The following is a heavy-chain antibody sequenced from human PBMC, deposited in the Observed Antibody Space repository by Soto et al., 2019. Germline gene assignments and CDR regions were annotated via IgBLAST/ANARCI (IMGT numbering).Heavy chain of an antibody. CDR2: IYYSGST. V-gene: IGHV4-59*01. Sequence: SETLSLTCTVSGGSISSYYWSWIRQPPGKGLEWIGYIYYSGSTNYNPSLKSRVTTSVDTSKNQFSLKLSSVTAADTAVYYCAREVVSGYDYFFDYWGQGTLVTVSS. CDR3: AREVVSGYDYFFDY. J-gene: IGHJ4*02. CDR1: GGSISSYY. D-gene: IGHD5-12*01.